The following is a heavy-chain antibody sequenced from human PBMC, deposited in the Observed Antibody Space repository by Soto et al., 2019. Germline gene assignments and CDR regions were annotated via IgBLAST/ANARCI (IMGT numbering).Heavy chain of an antibody. D-gene: IGHD3-10*01. CDR3: ARGGITMAWNYYYYGMDV. CDR1: GASVSGQY. J-gene: IGHJ6*02. CDR2: IIPTGST. V-gene: IGHV4-34*01. Sequence: ASETLSLTCAVSGASVSGQYWSWVRQPPGKGLEWVGEIIPTGSTTYNPSLKSRLSFSLDTSNNHFSLNLSSVSVADTAVYYCARGGITMAWNYYYYGMDVWGQGTTVTVSS.